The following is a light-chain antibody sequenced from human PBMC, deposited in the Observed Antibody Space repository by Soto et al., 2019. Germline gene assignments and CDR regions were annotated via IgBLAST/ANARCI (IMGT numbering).Light chain of an antibody. CDR3: QQYGSSPT. CDR1: QSVSSNY. V-gene: IGKV3-20*01. CDR2: DVS. Sequence: DIVLTQSPGTLSLSPGERATLSCRSSQSVSSNYLAWYQQKPDQAPRLVIYDVSRRATGIPDRFSGSGSGTAFTLTISRLEPEDSAVYYCQQYGSSPTFGQGTKVEIK. J-gene: IGKJ1*01.